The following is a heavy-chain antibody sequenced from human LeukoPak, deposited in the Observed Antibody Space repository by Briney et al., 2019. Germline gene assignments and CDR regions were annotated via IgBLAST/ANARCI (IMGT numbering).Heavy chain of an antibody. CDR1: GFTFSNAW. D-gene: IGHD3-10*01. V-gene: IGHV3-15*01. CDR2: IKSKTDGGTT. Sequence: GGSLRLSCAASGFTFSNAWMSWVRQAPGKGLEWVGRIKSKTDGGTTDYAAPVKGRFTISRDDSKNTLYLQMNSLKTEDTAVYYCTTDRMVRGVTFYYYYGMGVWGQGTTVTVSS. J-gene: IGHJ6*02. CDR3: TTDRMVRGVTFYYYYGMGV.